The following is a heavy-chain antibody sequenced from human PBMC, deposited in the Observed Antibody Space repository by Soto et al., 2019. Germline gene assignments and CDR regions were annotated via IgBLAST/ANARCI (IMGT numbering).Heavy chain of an antibody. D-gene: IGHD4-17*01. CDR3: AKPPTTVITRFDY. CDR2: ISGSGGST. J-gene: IGHJ4*02. V-gene: IGHV3-23*01. CDR1: GFTFSSSA. Sequence: GGSLRLSCAASGFTFSSSAMTWVRQTPGKGLEWVSTISGSGGSTYYADSVKGRFTISRDNSKNTLYLQMNSLRAEDTAVYYCAKPPTTVITRFDYWGQGTLVTVSS.